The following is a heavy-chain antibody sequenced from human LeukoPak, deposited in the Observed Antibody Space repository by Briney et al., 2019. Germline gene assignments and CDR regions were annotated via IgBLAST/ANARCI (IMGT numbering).Heavy chain of an antibody. Sequence: SETLSLTCAVSGGSISSSNWWSWVRQPPGKGLEWIGEIYHSGSTNYNPSLKSRVTISVDKSKNQFSLKLSSVTAADTAVYYCARSWVKLWFGDYYYGMDVWGKGTTVTVSS. CDR1: GGSISSSNW. CDR2: IYHSGST. V-gene: IGHV4-4*02. J-gene: IGHJ6*04. CDR3: ARSWVKLWFGDYYYGMDV. D-gene: IGHD3-10*01.